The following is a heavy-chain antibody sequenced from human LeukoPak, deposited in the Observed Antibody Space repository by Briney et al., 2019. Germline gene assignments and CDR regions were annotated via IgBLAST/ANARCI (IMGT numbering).Heavy chain of an antibody. CDR3: ARVVEDYYDSSGYYYYFDY. CDR1: GGSISSGSYY. V-gene: IGHV4-61*02. D-gene: IGHD3-22*01. Sequence: SETLSLTCTVSGGSISSGSYYWSWIRQPAGKGLEWIGRIYTSGSTNYNPSLKSRVTISVDTSKNQFSLKLSSVTAADTAAYYCARVVEDYYDSSGYYYYFDYWGQGTLVTVSS. CDR2: IYTSGST. J-gene: IGHJ4*02.